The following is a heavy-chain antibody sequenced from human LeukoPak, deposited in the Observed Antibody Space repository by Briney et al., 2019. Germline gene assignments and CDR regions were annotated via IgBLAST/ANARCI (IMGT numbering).Heavy chain of an antibody. CDR2: ISRSGSGI. CDR1: GFTFSNYN. CDR3: ARGAHRYYYDSSGYYHGAFDI. D-gene: IGHD3-22*01. V-gene: IGHV3-48*01. Sequence: GGSLRLSCAASGFTFSNYNLNWVRQAPGKGLEWLSYISRSGSGIYYADSVKGRFTISRDNAKNSLYLQMNSLRAEDTAVYYCARGAHRYYYDSSGYYHGAFDIWGQGTMVTVSS. J-gene: IGHJ3*02.